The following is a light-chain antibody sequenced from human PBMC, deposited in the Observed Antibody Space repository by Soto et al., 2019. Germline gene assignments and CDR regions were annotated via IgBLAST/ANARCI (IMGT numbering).Light chain of an antibody. CDR3: QQYGSSPT. CDR1: QSVRSSY. Sequence: IVLTKSPGTLSFPPGARATLSCRPSQSVRSSYCPCYQEHRVPAPRLLLPGASRTAPXIAXXDRFSGSGSGTDFPLTISRLAPAPFAVYYCQQYGSSPTFGGGTKVDIK. CDR2: GAS. V-gene: IGKV3-20*01. J-gene: IGKJ4*01.